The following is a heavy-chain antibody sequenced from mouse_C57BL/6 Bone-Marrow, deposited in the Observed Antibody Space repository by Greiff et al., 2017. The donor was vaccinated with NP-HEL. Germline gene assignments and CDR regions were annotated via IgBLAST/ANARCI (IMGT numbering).Heavy chain of an antibody. CDR2: ISGGGGNT. CDR1: GFTFSSYT. Sequence: EVQGVESGGGLVKPGGSLKLSCAASGFTFSSYTMSWVRQTPEKRLEWVATISGGGGNTYYPDSVKGRFTISRDNAKNTLYLQMSSLRSEDTALYYCARQFAYWGQGTLVTVSA. J-gene: IGHJ3*01. V-gene: IGHV5-9*01. CDR3: ARQFAY.